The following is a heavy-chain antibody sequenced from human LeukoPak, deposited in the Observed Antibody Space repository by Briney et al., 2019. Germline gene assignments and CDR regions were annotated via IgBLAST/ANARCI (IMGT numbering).Heavy chain of an antibody. V-gene: IGHV3-53*01. CDR1: AFTFSSYE. CDR2: IYSGGST. CDR3: ASTYYFTS. J-gene: IGHJ4*02. Sequence: GGSLRLSCAACAFTFSSYEMNWVRQAPGTGLEWVSVIYSGGSTYYADSVKGRFTISRDNSKNTLYLQMNSLRAEDTAVYYCASTYYFTSWGQGTLITVSS.